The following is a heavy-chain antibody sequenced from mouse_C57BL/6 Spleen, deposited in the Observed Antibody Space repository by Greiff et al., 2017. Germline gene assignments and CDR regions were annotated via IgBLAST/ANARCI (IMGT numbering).Heavy chain of an antibody. Sequence: QVQLQQSGAELVRPGTSVKVSCKASGYAFTNYLIEWVKQRPGQGLEWIGVINPGSGGTNYNEKFKGKATLTADKSSSTAYMQLSSLTSEDSAVYFCARGDGITGDFDYWGQGTTLTVSS. CDR1: GYAFTNYL. V-gene: IGHV1-54*01. J-gene: IGHJ2*01. CDR2: INPGSGGT. CDR3: ARGDGITGDFDY. D-gene: IGHD2-4*01.